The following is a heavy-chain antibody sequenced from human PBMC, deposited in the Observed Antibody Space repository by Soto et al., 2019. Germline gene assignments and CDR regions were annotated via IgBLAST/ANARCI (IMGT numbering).Heavy chain of an antibody. CDR2: INAGNGNT. J-gene: IGHJ4*02. Sequence: QVQLVQAGAEEKKPAASVKVSCKASGDTFTSYAMLWVRQAPGQRLEWMGWINAGNGNTKYSQKFQGRDTLTRDTPASTAYMELSSLRSEDTAVYYCARGSGYYYWDDYWGQGTLVTVSS. CDR1: GDTFTSYA. D-gene: IGHD3-22*01. V-gene: IGHV1-3*05. CDR3: ARGSGYYYWDDY.